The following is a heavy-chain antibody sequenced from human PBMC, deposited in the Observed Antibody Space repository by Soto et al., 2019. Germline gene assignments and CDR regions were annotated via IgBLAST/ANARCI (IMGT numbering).Heavy chain of an antibody. V-gene: IGHV4-30-2*01. CDR1: GGSISSGGFC. D-gene: IGHD1-26*01. CDR2: IYHSGST. Sequence: PSETLSLTCAVSGGSISSGGFCWSLIRQPPGKGLEWIGYIYHSGSTYYNPSLKSRVTISVDTSKNQFSLKLSSVTAADTAVYYCARRYGSAIDYWGQGTLVTVSS. CDR3: ARRYGSAIDY. J-gene: IGHJ4*02.